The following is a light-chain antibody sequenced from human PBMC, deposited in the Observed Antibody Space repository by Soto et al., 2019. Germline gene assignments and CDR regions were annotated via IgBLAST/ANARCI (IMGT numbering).Light chain of an antibody. Sequence: EIVLTQSPATLSLSPGERATLSCRASQSVSSYLAWYQQKPGQAPRLLIYDASNRATGIPARFSGSGSGTDFTLTISSLEPEDFAVYYCQPRSNWPLMYPFGQGTKLEIK. CDR2: DAS. J-gene: IGKJ2*01. CDR3: QPRSNWPLMYP. CDR1: QSVSSY. V-gene: IGKV3-11*01.